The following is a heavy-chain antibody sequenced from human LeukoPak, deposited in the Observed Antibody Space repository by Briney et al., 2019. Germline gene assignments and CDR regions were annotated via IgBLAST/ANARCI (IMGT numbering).Heavy chain of an antibody. D-gene: IGHD3-16*01. Sequence: GGSLRLSCAASEITFSGYTMSWVRQAPGKGLEWVSSILNNGATTYYADSVKGRFTISRDSSKDTLDLQMNSLRAGDTAIYYCAKAQGGTNGLLDNWGQGTLVTVSS. V-gene: IGHV3-23*01. CDR2: ILNNGATT. CDR1: EITFSGYT. J-gene: IGHJ4*02. CDR3: AKAQGGTNGLLDN.